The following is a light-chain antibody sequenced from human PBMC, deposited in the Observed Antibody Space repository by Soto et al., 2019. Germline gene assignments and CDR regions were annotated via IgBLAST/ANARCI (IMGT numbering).Light chain of an antibody. J-gene: IGKJ1*01. CDR3: QQSYTTPRT. Sequence: DIQMTQSPSSLSASVGDRVSVTCRASQSISTFLNWYQQRPGEAPKLLIYAASSLQSGGPSRFSGSGSGADFTLTIGSLQPEDFATYYCQQSYTTPRTFGQGPKVEVK. V-gene: IGKV1-39*01. CDR1: QSISTF. CDR2: AAS.